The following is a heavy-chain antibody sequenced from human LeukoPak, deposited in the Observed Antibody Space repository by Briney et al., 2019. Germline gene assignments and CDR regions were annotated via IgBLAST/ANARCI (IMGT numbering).Heavy chain of an antibody. Sequence: PGRSLRLSCAASGFTFADYSMHWVRHAPGKGLEWVSGLSWNSGSIGYADSVKGRFTISRDNAKNSLYLQMNSLRAEDMALYYCARSVIRFLEWLPADMDVWGKGTTVTVSS. J-gene: IGHJ6*03. D-gene: IGHD3-3*01. V-gene: IGHV3-9*03. CDR1: GFTFADYS. CDR2: LSWNSGSI. CDR3: ARSVIRFLEWLPADMDV.